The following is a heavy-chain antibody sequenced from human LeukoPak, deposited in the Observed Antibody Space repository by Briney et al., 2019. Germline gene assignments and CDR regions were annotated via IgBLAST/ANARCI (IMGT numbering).Heavy chain of an antibody. CDR1: GGSFSGYY. J-gene: IGHJ4*02. D-gene: IGHD6-13*01. CDR3: ARETNGYSSSWAHFDY. Sequence: PSETLSLTCAVYGGSFSGYYWSWIRQPPGKGLEWIGEINHSGSTNYNPSLKSRVTISIDTSKNQFSLKLSSVTAADTAVYYCARETNGYSSSWAHFDYWGQGTLVTVSS. CDR2: INHSGST. V-gene: IGHV4-34*01.